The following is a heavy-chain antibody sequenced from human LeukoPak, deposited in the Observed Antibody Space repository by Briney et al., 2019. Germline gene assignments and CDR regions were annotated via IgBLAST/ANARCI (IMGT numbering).Heavy chain of an antibody. V-gene: IGHV4-4*07. CDR2: MYTSGST. J-gene: IGHJ5*02. CDR3: ARAYSSSWYYNWFDP. CDR1: GGSISSYS. D-gene: IGHD6-13*01. Sequence: SETLSLTCTVSGGSISSYSWSWIRQPAVKGLEWIGRMYTSGSTKYNPSLKSRVTMSVDTSKNQFSLKLRSVTAADTAMYYCARAYSSSWYYNWFDPWGQGTLVTVSS.